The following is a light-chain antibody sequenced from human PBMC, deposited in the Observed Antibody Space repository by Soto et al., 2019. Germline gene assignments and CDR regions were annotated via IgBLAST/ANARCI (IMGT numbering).Light chain of an antibody. V-gene: IGLV2-14*01. CDR3: SSYTTSNTRQIV. CDR1: SRDVRGYNY. CDR2: DVS. J-gene: IGLJ1*01. Sequence: QSVLAQPGFLSGSPWQSIPIPCTGTSRDVRGYNYVSWYQQHPGKAPKFMIYDVSNRPSGVSNRFSGSKSGNTASLTISGLQAEDEADYYCSSYTTSNTRQIVFGTGTRSPS.